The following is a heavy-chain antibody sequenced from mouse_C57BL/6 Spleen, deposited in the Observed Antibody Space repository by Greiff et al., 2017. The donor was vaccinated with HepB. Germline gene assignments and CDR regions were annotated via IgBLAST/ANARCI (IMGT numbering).Heavy chain of an antibody. J-gene: IGHJ3*01. CDR1: GYSFTGYY. CDR2: INPSTGGT. Sequence: EVQLQQSGPELVKPGASVKISCKASGYSFTGYYMNWVKQSPEKSLEWIGEINPSTGGTTYNQKFKAKATLTVDKSSSTAYMQLKSLTSEDSAVYYCARTTEGFAYWGQGTLGTVSA. V-gene: IGHV1-42*01. CDR3: ARTTEGFAY. D-gene: IGHD6-1*01.